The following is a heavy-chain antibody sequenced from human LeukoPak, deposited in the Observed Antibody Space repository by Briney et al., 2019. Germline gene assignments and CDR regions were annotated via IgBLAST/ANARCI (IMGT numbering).Heavy chain of an antibody. V-gene: IGHV3-23*01. CDR3: ARGGATIYYYYYGMDV. D-gene: IGHD1-26*01. J-gene: IGHJ6*02. CDR2: ISGSGGST. Sequence: GGSLRLSCAASGFTFSSYAMSWVRQAPGKGLEWVSAISGSGGSTYYADSVKGRFTISRDNSKNTPYLQMNSLRAEDTAVYYCARGGATIYYYYYGMDVWGQGTTVTVSS. CDR1: GFTFSSYA.